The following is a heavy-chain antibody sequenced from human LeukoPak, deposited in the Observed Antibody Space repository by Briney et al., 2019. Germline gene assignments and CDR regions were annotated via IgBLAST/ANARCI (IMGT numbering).Heavy chain of an antibody. CDR1: GYTFTSYG. CDR3: ARDPTYVSKQQLDYYYGMDV. CDR2: ISAYNGNT. V-gene: IGHV1-18*04. D-gene: IGHD6-13*01. Sequence: ASVKVSCKASGYTFTSYGISWVRQAPGQGLEWMGWISAYNGNTNYAQKLQGRVTMTTDTSTSTAYMELRSLGSDDTAVYYCARDPTYVSKQQLDYYYGMDVWGKGTTVTVSS. J-gene: IGHJ6*04.